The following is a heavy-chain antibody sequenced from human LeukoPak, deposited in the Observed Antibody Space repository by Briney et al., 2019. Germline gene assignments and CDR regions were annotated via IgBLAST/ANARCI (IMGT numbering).Heavy chain of an antibody. V-gene: IGHV3-30*18. CDR2: ISYDGSNK. J-gene: IGHJ4*02. CDR1: GFTFSSYG. Sequence: GGSLRLSCAASGFTFSSYGMHWVRQAPGKGLEWVAVISYDGSNKYYADSVKGRFTISRDNSKNTLYLQMNSLRAADTAVYYCAKDYGTMVRGVTPDYWGQGTLVTVSS. D-gene: IGHD3-10*01. CDR3: AKDYGTMVRGVTPDY.